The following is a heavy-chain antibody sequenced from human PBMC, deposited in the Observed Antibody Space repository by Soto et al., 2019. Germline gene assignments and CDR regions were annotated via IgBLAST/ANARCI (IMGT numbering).Heavy chain of an antibody. V-gene: IGHV1-69*01. J-gene: IGHJ4*02. Sequence: HVHLVQSGAEVKKPGFAVKVSCKVSGDTLSTHAIIWVRQAHGQGLEWMGGIIPVLATIDYAQRFQGRVALTADESTTTAYMELSNLTSEDTAVYYCATFTTGTIHFNFWGQGTLITVSS. CDR3: ATFTTGTIHFNF. D-gene: IGHD1-1*01. CDR1: GDTLSTHA. CDR2: IIPVLATI.